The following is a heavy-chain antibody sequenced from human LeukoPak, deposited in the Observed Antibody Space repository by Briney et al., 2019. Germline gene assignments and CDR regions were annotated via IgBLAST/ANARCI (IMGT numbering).Heavy chain of an antibody. Sequence: PSETLSLTCTVSGGSISSSSYYWGWIRQPPGKGLEWIGSIYYSGSTYYNPSLKSRVTISVDTSKNQFSLKLSSVTAADTAVYYCARHYCSSTSCYKKGQNWFDPWGQGTLVTVSS. CDR2: IYYSGST. CDR3: ARHYCSSTSCYKKGQNWFDP. V-gene: IGHV4-39*01. J-gene: IGHJ5*02. CDR1: GGSISSSSYY. D-gene: IGHD2-2*02.